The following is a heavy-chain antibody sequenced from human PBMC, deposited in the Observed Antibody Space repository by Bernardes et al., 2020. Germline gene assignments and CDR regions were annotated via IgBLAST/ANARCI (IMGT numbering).Heavy chain of an antibody. CDR1: GFTFSNYA. V-gene: IGHV3-23*01. D-gene: IGHD5-12*01. J-gene: IGHJ5*02. CDR2: ISNGGGNT. CDR3: AKGGPVAPLNCFDP. Sequence: GGSLRLSRAASGFTFSNYAMRWVRQVPGTGLAWVSSISNGGGNTYYADSVKGRFTISRDNSKKTLYMQMNSLRVEDTAVYYCAKGGPVAPLNCFDPWSQGTLLTAPS.